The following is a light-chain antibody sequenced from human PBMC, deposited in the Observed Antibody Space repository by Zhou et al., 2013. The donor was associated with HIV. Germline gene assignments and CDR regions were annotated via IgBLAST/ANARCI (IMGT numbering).Light chain of an antibody. J-gene: IGKJ4*01. CDR1: QSVSSSY. Sequence: EIVLTQSPGTLSLSPGERATLSCRASQSVSSSYLAWYQQKPGQAPRLLIYDASNRAAGIPARFSGSGSGTDFTLIISTLEPEDFAVYYCQQRNNWPLTFGGGTKVRSN. CDR3: QQRNNWPLT. CDR2: DAS. V-gene: IGKV3D-20*02.